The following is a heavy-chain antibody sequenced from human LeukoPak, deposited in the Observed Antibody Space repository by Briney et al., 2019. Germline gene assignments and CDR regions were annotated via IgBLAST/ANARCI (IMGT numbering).Heavy chain of an antibody. J-gene: IGHJ6*03. D-gene: IGHD3-9*01. CDR1: GFTFSSYA. CDR2: ISGSGGST. V-gene: IGHV3-23*01. Sequence: GGSLRLSCAASGFTFSSYAMSWVRQAPGKGLEWVSAISGSGGSTYYADSVKGRFTTSRDNSKNTLYLQMNSLRAEDTAVYYCAKGGDILTGYYNYYYYYYMDVWGKGTTVTVSS. CDR3: AKGGDILTGYYNYYYYYYMDV.